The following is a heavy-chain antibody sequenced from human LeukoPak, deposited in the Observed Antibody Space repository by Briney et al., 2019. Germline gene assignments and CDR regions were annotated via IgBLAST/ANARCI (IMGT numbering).Heavy chain of an antibody. CDR2: ISHSGST. Sequence: SETLSLTCAVYGGSFSDYYWSWIRQPPGKGLEWIGEISHSGSTNYNPSLKSRITMSVDTSKNQFSLKLTSVTAADTAVYYCAAQYSGYVRLDYWGQGTLVTVSS. J-gene: IGHJ4*02. CDR3: AAQYSGYVRLDY. D-gene: IGHD5-12*01. V-gene: IGHV4-34*01. CDR1: GGSFSDYY.